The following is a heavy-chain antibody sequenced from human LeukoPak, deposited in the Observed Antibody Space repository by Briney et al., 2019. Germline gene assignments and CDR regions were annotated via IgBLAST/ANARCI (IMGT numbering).Heavy chain of an antibody. Sequence: GGSLRLSCAVSGFTFDDHGMSWVRQAPGKGLEWVSGINWNGGSTGYADSVKGRFTISRDNAKNSLYLQMNSLRAEDTALYHCARAVCYDFWSGSPDDAFDIWGQGTMVTVSS. CDR2: INWNGGST. D-gene: IGHD3-3*01. CDR1: GFTFDDHG. J-gene: IGHJ3*02. CDR3: ARAVCYDFWSGSPDDAFDI. V-gene: IGHV3-20*01.